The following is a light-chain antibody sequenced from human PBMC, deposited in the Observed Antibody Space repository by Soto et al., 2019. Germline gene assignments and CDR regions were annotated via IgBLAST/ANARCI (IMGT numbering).Light chain of an antibody. CDR3: SAYTARSTLV. V-gene: IGLV2-14*01. CDR2: EVR. Sequence: QSVLTQPASVSGSPGQSITISCTGTSSDVGRSNHVFWYQQHPGKAPKLIIYEVRNRPSGISSRFSGSRSGNTASLTISGLQSEDEGDYYCSAYTARSTLVFGGGTKLTVL. CDR1: SSDVGRSNH. J-gene: IGLJ3*02.